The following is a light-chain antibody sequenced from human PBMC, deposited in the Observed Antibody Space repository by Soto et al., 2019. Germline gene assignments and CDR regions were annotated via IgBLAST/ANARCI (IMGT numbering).Light chain of an antibody. CDR1: QGIDNW. CDR3: QQAIHSPLA. J-gene: IGKJ4*01. CDR2: AAS. Sequence: DIQMTQSPSSVSASVGDSVTITCRASQGIDNWLAWYQQKPGMAPKLLISAASNLQSGVPTRFSGSGAGTDFTLTINSLQPEEFATYFCQQAIHSPLAFGGGTKVEI. V-gene: IGKV1-12*01.